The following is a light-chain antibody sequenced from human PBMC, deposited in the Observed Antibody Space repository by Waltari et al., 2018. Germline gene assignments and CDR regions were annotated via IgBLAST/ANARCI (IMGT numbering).Light chain of an antibody. CDR2: DAS. J-gene: IGKJ4*01. CDR3: QQRNDWPLT. V-gene: IGKV3-11*01. Sequence: EIVLTQSPATLSLSPGERATLSCRASQSASKYVAWYQKRHGQAPRLLIYDASNRATGVPDRFDAFGSGTDFTLTISSIEPEDSAVYYCQQRNDWPLTFGGGTRVEIK. CDR1: QSASKY.